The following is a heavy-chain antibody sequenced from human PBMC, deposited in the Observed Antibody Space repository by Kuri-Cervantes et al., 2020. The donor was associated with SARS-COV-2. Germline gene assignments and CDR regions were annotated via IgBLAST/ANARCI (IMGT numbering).Heavy chain of an antibody. Sequence: ETLSLTCAASGFTFSSYWMSWVRQAPGKGLEWVANIKQDGSEKYYVDSVKGRFTISRDNAKNSLYLQMNSLRAEDTAVYYCARDHPLWFGELFGAFDICGQAI. CDR3: ARDHPLWFGELFGAFDI. CDR2: IKQDGSEK. J-gene: IGHJ3*02. V-gene: IGHV3-7*01. CDR1: GFTFSSYW. D-gene: IGHD3-10*01.